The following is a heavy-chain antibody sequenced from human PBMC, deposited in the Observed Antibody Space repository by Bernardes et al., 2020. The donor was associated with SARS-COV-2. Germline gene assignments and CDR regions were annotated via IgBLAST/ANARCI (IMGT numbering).Heavy chain of an antibody. V-gene: IGHV3-23*01. D-gene: IGHD6-19*01. CDR3: AKEEGYSSGWPPDY. Sequence: GGSLRLSCAASGFSFSSYAMSWVRQASGKGLEWVAVISGSAGRIYYADSVKGRFTISRDNSKNTLYLQMNSLRAEDTAAYYCAKEEGYSSGWPPDYWGQGMLVTVSS. CDR2: ISGSAGRI. J-gene: IGHJ4*02. CDR1: GFSFSSYA.